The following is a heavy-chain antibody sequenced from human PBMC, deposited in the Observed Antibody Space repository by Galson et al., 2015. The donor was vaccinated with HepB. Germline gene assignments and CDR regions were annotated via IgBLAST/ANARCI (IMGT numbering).Heavy chain of an antibody. V-gene: IGHV3-30-3*01. CDR3: ARDRHVVATTAPGH. Sequence: SLRLSCAASGFSFSGYVMYWVRLTPGRGLECVAIISHDGINKYYAASVKGRFTISRDESNDTVYLQMNSLRSKDTGVYYCARDRHVVATTAPGHWGLGTLVIVSS. J-gene: IGHJ4*02. CDR2: ISHDGINK. CDR1: GFSFSGYV. D-gene: IGHD2-21*02.